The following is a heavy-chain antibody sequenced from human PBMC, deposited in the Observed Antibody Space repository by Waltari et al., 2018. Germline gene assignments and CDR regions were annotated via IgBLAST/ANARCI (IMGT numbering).Heavy chain of an antibody. Sequence: QVQLVQSGAEVRKPGSSVKVSCKASGGTFSTYAISWVRQAPGQGLEWVGGAIPIFGTTNYGTRFVGGITMTADEATSTVYLELSSLRAGDTAVYYCATNEPGGLVGTWVYYYYYMDVWGKGTAVTVSS. CDR1: GGTFSTYA. CDR2: AIPIFGTT. CDR3: ATNEPGGLVGTWVYYYYYMDV. J-gene: IGHJ6*03. D-gene: IGHD1-26*01. V-gene: IGHV1-69*01.